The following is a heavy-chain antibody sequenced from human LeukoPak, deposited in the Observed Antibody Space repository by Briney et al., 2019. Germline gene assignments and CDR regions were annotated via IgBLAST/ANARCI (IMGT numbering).Heavy chain of an antibody. CDR2: LKPDGSDK. CDR1: GFTFSHFW. Sequence: GGSLRLSCAASGFTFSHFWMSWVRQTPGKGLEWVASLKPDGSDKYYVDSVRGRFTISRDNAKNSLYLQINSLRAEDTAVYYCATEDRWAFDSWGQGTMVTVSS. D-gene: IGHD2-15*01. V-gene: IGHV3-7*01. J-gene: IGHJ3*01. CDR3: ATEDRWAFDS.